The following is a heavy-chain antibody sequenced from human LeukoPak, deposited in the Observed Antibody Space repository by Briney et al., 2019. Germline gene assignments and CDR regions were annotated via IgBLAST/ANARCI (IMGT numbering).Heavy chain of an antibody. CDR3: ARGRVMAARRFDY. D-gene: IGHD6-6*01. CDR1: GGSFSGYY. J-gene: IGHJ4*02. CDR2: INHSGST. V-gene: IGHV4-34*01. Sequence: SETLSLTCAVYGGSFSGYYWGWIRQPPGKGLEWIGEINHSGSTNYNPSLKSRVTISVDTSKNQFSLKLSSVTAADTAVYYCARGRVMAARRFDYWGQGTLVTVSS.